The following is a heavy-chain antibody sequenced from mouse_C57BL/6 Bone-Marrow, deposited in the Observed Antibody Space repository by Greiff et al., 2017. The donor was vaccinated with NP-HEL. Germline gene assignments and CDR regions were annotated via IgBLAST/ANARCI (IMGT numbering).Heavy chain of an antibody. J-gene: IGHJ3*01. Sequence: QVQLQQPGAELVKPGASVKLSCKASGYTFTSYWMHWVKQRPGRCLEWIGRIDPNSGGTKYNEKFKSKATLTVDKPSSTAYMQLSSLTSEDSAVYYCARGGAYYGTFAYWGQGTLVTVSA. CDR3: ARGGAYYGTFAY. V-gene: IGHV1-72*01. CDR1: GYTFTSYW. CDR2: IDPNSGGT. D-gene: IGHD2-10*01.